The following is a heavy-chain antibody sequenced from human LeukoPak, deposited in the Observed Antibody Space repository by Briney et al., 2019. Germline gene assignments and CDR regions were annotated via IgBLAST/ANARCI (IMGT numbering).Heavy chain of an antibody. J-gene: IGHJ3*02. D-gene: IGHD5-12*01. V-gene: IGHV4-59*01. CDR2: IYYSGST. CDR1: GDSISSYY. CDR3: ARGGSGYDDAFDI. Sequence: SETLSLTCTVSGDSISSYYWSWLRQPPGKGVEWIGYIYYSGSTNYNPSLKSRVTISVDTSKNQFALKLSSVTAADTAVYYCARGGSGYDDAFDIWGQGTMVTVSS.